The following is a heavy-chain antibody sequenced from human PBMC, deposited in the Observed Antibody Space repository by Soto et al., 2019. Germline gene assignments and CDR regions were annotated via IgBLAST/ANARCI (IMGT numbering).Heavy chain of an antibody. Sequence: GGSLRLFCAASGFTFSSYGMHWVRQTPGKGLERVAVIWYDGSTKYYADSVKGRFTISRDNSKNTLYIQMNSLRAEDTPSYYNARDRHGMDVWGQGSTVTVAS. CDR2: IWYDGSTK. J-gene: IGHJ6*02. V-gene: IGHV3-33*01. CDR1: GFTFSSYG. CDR3: ARDRHGMDV.